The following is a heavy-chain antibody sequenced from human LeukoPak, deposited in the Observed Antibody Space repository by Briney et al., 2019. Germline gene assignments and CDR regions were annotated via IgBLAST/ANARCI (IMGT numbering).Heavy chain of an antibody. Sequence: ASVKVSCKASGYTFTSYEINWVRQATGQGLEWMGWINPNSGNPGYALKFQGRVTMTRNTSISTAYMELSRLRSDDTAVYYCARIGGATVTTFRPYYYYMDVWGKGTTVTVSS. CDR2: INPNSGNP. V-gene: IGHV1-8*01. J-gene: IGHJ6*03. CDR3: ARIGGATVTTFRPYYYYMDV. D-gene: IGHD4-17*01. CDR1: GYTFTSYE.